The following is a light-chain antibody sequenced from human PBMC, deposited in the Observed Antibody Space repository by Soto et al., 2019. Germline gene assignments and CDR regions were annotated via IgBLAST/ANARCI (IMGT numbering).Light chain of an antibody. CDR3: HQRSHWPPWYT. CDR1: QSVSSH. V-gene: IGKV3-11*01. J-gene: IGKJ2*01. Sequence: ESVLTQSPATLSLSPGERATLSCRASQSVSSHLAWYQQKPGQAPRLLIYDASNRATGIPARFSGSGSGTDFTLTISSLEPEDFAVYYCHQRSHWPPWYTFGQGTKLEIK. CDR2: DAS.